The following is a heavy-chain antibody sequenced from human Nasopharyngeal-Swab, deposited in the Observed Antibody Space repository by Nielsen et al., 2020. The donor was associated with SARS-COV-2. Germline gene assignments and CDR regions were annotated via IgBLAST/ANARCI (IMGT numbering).Heavy chain of an antibody. J-gene: IGHJ4*02. CDR1: GYTFTGYY. Sequence: PSVKVSCKASGYTFTGYYMHWVRQAPGQGLEWMGWINPNSGGTNYAQKFQGRVTMTRDTSISTAYMELSRLRSDDTAVYYCARESIAAAGRDFDYWGQGTLVTVSS. D-gene: IGHD6-13*01. CDR3: ARESIAAAGRDFDY. CDR2: INPNSGGT. V-gene: IGHV1-2*02.